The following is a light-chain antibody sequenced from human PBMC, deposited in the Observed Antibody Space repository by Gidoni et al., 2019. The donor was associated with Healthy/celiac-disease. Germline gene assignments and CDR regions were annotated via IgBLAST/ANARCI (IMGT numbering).Light chain of an antibody. CDR2: GAS. V-gene: IGKV3-15*01. Sequence: PTTLSVSPGERATLSCRASQSVSSNLAWYQQKPGQAPRLLIYGASTRATGIPARFSGSGSGTEFTLTISSLQSEDCAVYYCQQYNNWSTWTFGQGTKVEIK. CDR3: QQYNNWSTWT. J-gene: IGKJ1*01. CDR1: QSVSSN.